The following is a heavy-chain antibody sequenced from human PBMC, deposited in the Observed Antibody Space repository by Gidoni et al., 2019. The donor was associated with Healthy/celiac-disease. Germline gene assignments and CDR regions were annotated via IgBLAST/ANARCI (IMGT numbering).Heavy chain of an antibody. V-gene: IGHV3-23*01. J-gene: IGHJ4*02. CDR3: AKDPSSSWLFDY. CDR1: GFTFSSYA. Sequence: EVQLLESGGGLVQPGGSLRLSCAAFGFTFSSYAMSWVRQAPGKGLEWGSAISGSGGSTYYADSVKGRFTISRDNSKNTLYLQMNSLRAEDTAVYYCAKDPSSSWLFDYWGQGTLVTVSS. D-gene: IGHD6-13*01. CDR2: ISGSGGST.